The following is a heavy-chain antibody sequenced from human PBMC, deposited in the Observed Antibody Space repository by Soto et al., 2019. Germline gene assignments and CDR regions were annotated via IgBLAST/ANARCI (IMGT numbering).Heavy chain of an antibody. CDR1: GGSVSSGSYY. V-gene: IGHV4-61*01. Sequence: PLETLSLTCTVSGGSVSSGSYYWSWIRQPPGKGLEWIGYIYYSGSTNYNPSLKSRVTISVDTSKNQFSLKLSSVTAADTAVYYCARESSGYDILTGYYSIDYWGQGTLVTVSS. CDR2: IYYSGST. D-gene: IGHD3-9*01. CDR3: ARESSGYDILTGYYSIDY. J-gene: IGHJ4*02.